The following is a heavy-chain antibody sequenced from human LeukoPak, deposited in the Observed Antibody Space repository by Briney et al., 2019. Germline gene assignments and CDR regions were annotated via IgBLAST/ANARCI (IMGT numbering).Heavy chain of an antibody. Sequence: SETLSLTCTVSGGSISSYYWNWMRQPPGKGLEWIGNIYDSGSTNYNPSLKSRVTISVDTSKNQFSLKLSSVTAADTAVYYCARSNSSGTDYWGQGTLVTVSS. CDR2: IYDSGST. CDR1: GGSISSYY. CDR3: ARSNSSGTDY. V-gene: IGHV4-59*01. J-gene: IGHJ4*02. D-gene: IGHD6-19*01.